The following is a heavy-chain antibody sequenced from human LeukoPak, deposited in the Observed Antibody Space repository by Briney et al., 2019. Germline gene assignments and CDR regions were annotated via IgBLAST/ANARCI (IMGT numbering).Heavy chain of an antibody. CDR1: GGSISSGDYY. V-gene: IGHV4-30-4*01. CDR3: ARDWVRGLVDP. J-gene: IGHJ5*02. D-gene: IGHD3-10*01. CDR2: IYYSGST. Sequence: PSETLSLTCTVSGGSISSGDYYWSWIRQPPGKGLEWIGYIYYSGSTYYNPSLKSRVTISVDTSKNQFSLKLSSVTAADTAVYYCARDWVRGLVDPWGQGPLVTVSS.